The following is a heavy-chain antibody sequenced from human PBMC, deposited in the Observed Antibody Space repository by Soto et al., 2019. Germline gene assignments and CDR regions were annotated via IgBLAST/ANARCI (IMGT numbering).Heavy chain of an antibody. J-gene: IGHJ6*02. D-gene: IGHD2-2*01. CDR2: IIPNFGTA. CDR1: GGTFSSYA. Sequence: QVQLVQSGAEVKKPGSSVNVSCKASGGTFSSYAISWVRQAPGQGLEWMGGIIPNFGTANYAQKFQGRVTITAYESTTTADSELSSLRSEDTALYFCARHVPTAGYYYGMDVWGQGTTVSVSS. V-gene: IGHV1-69*12. CDR3: ARHVPTAGYYYGMDV.